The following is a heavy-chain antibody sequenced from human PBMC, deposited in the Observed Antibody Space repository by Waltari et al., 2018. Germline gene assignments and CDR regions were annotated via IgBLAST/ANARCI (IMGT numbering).Heavy chain of an antibody. CDR2: IIPIFGTA. Sequence: QVQLVQSGAEVKKPGASVKVSCKASGGTFSTYAISWVRQAPGQGLGWMGGIIPIFGTANYAQKFQGRVTITTDESTSTAYMELSSLRSEDTAVYYCASYSEGYCSGGSCPVPYYYYYMDVWGKGTTVTVSS. CDR1: GGTFSTYA. V-gene: IGHV1-69*05. CDR3: ASYSEGYCSGGSCPVPYYYYYMDV. J-gene: IGHJ6*03. D-gene: IGHD2-15*01.